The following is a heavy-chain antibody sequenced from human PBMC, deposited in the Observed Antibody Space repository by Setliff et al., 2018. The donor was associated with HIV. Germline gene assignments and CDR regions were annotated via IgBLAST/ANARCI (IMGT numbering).Heavy chain of an antibody. V-gene: IGHV1-2*02. Sequence: ASVKVSCKASGYTLAGYFMHWVRQAPGQGLEWMGWINPNSGGTNYAQKFQGRVTMTRDTSISTAYLDLSRLTYDDSAIYYCARKRRDYYGSGSYFGFYFYYHMDVWGQGTTVTVSS. CDR1: GYTLAGYF. CDR3: ARKRRDYYGSGSYFGFYFYYHMDV. J-gene: IGHJ6*03. CDR2: INPNSGGT. D-gene: IGHD3-10*01.